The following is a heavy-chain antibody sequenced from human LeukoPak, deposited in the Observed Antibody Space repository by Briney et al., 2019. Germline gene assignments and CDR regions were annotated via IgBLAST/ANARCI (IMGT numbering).Heavy chain of an antibody. CDR2: IWYDGSNK. J-gene: IGHJ4*02. D-gene: IGHD4-17*01. V-gene: IGHV3-33*01. CDR3: ARARTTRGFDY. CDR1: GFTLSSYG. Sequence: SGGSLRLSCAASGFTLSSYGMHWVRQAPGKGLEWVAVIWYDGSNKYYADSVKGRFTISRDNSKNTLYLQMNSLRAEDTAVYYCARARTTRGFDYWGQGTLVTVSS.